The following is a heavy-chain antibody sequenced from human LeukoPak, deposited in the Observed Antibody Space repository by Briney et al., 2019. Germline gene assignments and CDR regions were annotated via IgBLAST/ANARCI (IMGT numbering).Heavy chain of an antibody. J-gene: IGHJ4*02. CDR2: ISDTGGST. CDR1: GFXFSNYV. V-gene: IGHV3-23*01. D-gene: IGHD2-15*01. CDR3: ARYCSGISCYSGVDY. Sequence: PGGSLRLSCAASGFXFSNYVIIWVRQAPGKGREWLSHISDTGGSTYYADSVKGRSSISRDNSKHTLFLQMNSLRTEDTALYYCARYCSGISCYSGVDYWGQGTLVTVSS.